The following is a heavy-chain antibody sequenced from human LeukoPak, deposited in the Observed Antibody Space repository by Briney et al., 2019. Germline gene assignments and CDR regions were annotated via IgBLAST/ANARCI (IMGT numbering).Heavy chain of an antibody. J-gene: IGHJ4*02. D-gene: IGHD5-12*01. CDR3: AREGRVSGYDFDS. V-gene: IGHV3-33*01. CDR2: IWYDGSNK. CDR1: GFTFSSYG. Sequence: GGSLRLSCAASGFTFSSYGMHWVRQAPGKGLEWVAVIWYDGSNKYYADSVKGRFTISRDNSKNTLYLQMNSLGVEDTAVYYCAREGRVSGYDFDSWGQGTLVTVSS.